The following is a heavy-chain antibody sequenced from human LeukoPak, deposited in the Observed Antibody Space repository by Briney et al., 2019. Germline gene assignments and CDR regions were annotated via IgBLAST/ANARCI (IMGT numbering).Heavy chain of an antibody. Sequence: GASVKVSCKASGYTLTRYYMHWVRQAPGQGLEWMGRINPNSGGTNYAQKFQGRVTMTRDTSISTAYMELSRLRSDDTAVYYSAREYSSGWQDLGVVYWGQGTLVTVSS. CDR2: INPNSGGT. V-gene: IGHV1-2*06. CDR1: GYTLTRYY. D-gene: IGHD6-19*01. CDR3: AREYSSGWQDLGVVY. J-gene: IGHJ4*02.